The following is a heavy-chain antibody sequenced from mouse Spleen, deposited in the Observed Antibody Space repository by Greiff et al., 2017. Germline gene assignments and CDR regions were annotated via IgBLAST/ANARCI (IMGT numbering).Heavy chain of an antibody. D-gene: IGHD4-1*01. Sequence: QVQLQQAGTELVKPGASVKLSCKASGYTFTSYWMHWVKQRPGQGLEWIGNLNPSNGGTKYNEKFKSKATLTVDKSSSTAYMQLSSLTSEDSVVYYCARSTGGRYFDVWGTGTTVTVSS. CDR2: LNPSNGGT. CDR1: GYTFTSYW. CDR3: ARSTGGRYFDV. J-gene: IGHJ1*03. V-gene: IGHV1-53*01.